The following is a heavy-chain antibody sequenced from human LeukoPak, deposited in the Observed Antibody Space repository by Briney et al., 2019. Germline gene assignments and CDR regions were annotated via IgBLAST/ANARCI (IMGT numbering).Heavy chain of an antibody. V-gene: IGHV3-33*01. CDR2: IWYDGSNK. CDR3: ARDYGEVVVVAASPGVFDP. Sequence: GGSLRLSCAASGFTFSSYGMHWVRQAPGKGLEWVAVIWYDGSNKYYADSVKGRFTISRDNAKNSLYLQMNSLRAEDTAVYYCARDYGEVVVVAASPGVFDPWGQGTLVTVSS. J-gene: IGHJ5*02. D-gene: IGHD2-15*01. CDR1: GFTFSSYG.